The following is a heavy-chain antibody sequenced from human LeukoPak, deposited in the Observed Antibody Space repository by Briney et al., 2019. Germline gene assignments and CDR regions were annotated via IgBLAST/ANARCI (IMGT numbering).Heavy chain of an antibody. V-gene: IGHV3-30*18. CDR3: AKDRVGEGVAAIDY. J-gene: IGHJ4*02. Sequence: GRSLRLSCAASGFTFDSYAMHWVRQAPVKGLEWVAVISYDGNNKDYEDSVRGRFTISRDNSKNTVHLHMNSLRTEDTAVYFCAKDRVGEGVAAIDYWGQGTLVTVSS. CDR1: GFTFDSYA. D-gene: IGHD6-19*01. CDR2: ISYDGNNK.